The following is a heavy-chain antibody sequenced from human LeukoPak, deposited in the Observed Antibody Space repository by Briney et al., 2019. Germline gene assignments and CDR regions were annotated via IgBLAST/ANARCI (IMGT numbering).Heavy chain of an antibody. CDR1: GGSISSGGYY. Sequence: SQTLSLSCTVSGGSISSGGYYWSWIRQHPGKGLEWIGYIYYSGSTYYNPSLKSRVTISVDASKNQFSLKLSSVTAADTAVYYCARDTPTTVTTYGMDVWGQGTTVTVSS. J-gene: IGHJ6*02. CDR3: ARDTPTTVTTYGMDV. V-gene: IGHV4-31*03. D-gene: IGHD4-17*01. CDR2: IYYSGST.